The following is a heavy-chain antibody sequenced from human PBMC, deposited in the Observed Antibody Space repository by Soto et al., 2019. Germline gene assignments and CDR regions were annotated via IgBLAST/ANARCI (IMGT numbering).Heavy chain of an antibody. CDR3: ARGGVHDILTGPNYYGMDV. V-gene: IGHV3-13*01. CDR2: IGTAGDT. D-gene: IGHD3-9*01. J-gene: IGHJ6*02. Sequence: GGSLRLSCAASGFTFSSYDMHWVRQATGKGLEWVSAIGTAGDTYYPGSVKGRFTISRENAKNSFYLQMNSLRAEDTAVYYCARGGVHDILTGPNYYGMDVWGQGTTVTVSS. CDR1: GFTFSSYD.